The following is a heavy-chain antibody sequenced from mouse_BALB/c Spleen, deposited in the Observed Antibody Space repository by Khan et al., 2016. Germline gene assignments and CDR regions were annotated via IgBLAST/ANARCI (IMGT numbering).Heavy chain of an antibody. V-gene: IGHV9-3-1*01. CDR2: INTYTGEP. Sequence: LVESGPELKKPGETVKISCKASGYTFTNYGMNWVKQAPGKGLKWMGWINTYTGEPTYADDFKGRFAFSLETSASTAYLQINNLKNEDTATYYCARRSIYYDYDGFAYWGQGTLVTVSA. CDR3: ARRSIYYDYDGFAY. CDR1: GYTFTNYG. D-gene: IGHD2-4*01. J-gene: IGHJ3*01.